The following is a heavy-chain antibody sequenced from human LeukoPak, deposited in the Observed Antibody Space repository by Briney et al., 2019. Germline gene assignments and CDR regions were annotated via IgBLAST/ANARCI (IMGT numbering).Heavy chain of an antibody. CDR2: IYYSGST. CDR3: ARDLRPPADEGAFDI. V-gene: IGHV4-39*07. J-gene: IGHJ3*02. CDR1: GGSISSSSYY. Sequence: PSETLSLTCTVSGGSISSSSYYWGWIRQPPGKGLEWIGSIYYSGSTYYNPSLKSRVTISVDTSKNQFSLKLSSVTAADTAVYYCARDLRPPADEGAFDIWGQGTMVTVSS.